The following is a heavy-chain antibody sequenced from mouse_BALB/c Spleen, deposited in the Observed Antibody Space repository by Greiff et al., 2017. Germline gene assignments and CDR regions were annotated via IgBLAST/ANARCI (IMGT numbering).Heavy chain of an antibody. V-gene: IGHV5-6-3*01. CDR2: INSNGGST. D-gene: IGHD2-3*01. Sequence: EVKLVESGGGLVQPGGSLKLSCAASGFTFSSYGMSWVRQTPDKRLELVATINSNGGSTYYPDSVKGRFTISRDNAKNTLYLQMSSLKSEDTAMYYCARHEGVYDFDYWGQGTTLTVSS. CDR1: GFTFSSYG. J-gene: IGHJ2*01. CDR3: ARHEGVYDFDY.